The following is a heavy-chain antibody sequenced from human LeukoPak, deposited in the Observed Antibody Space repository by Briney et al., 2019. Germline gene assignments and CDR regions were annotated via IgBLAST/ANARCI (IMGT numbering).Heavy chain of an antibody. D-gene: IGHD3-22*01. CDR2: ISSNGGST. CDR1: GFTFSSYA. CDR3: AREDSSGYYYHYFDY. V-gene: IGHV3-64*01. J-gene: IGHJ4*02. Sequence: GGSLRLSCAASGFTFSSYAMHWVRQAPGKGLEYVSAISSNGGSTYYANSVKGRFTISRDNSKNTLYLQMGSLRSDDTAVYYCAREDSSGYYYHYFDYWGQGTLVTVSS.